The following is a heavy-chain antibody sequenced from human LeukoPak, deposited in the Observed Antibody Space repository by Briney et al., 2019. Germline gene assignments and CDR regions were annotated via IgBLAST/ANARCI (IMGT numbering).Heavy chain of an antibody. D-gene: IGHD2-2*01. J-gene: IGHJ5*02. CDR2: IIPIFGTA. CDR3: ASGGSSVYQLLPNNWFDP. CDR1: GGTFSSYA. Sequence: ASMKVSCKASGGTFSSYAISWVRQAPGQGLEWMGGIIPIFGTANYAQKFQGRVTITADESTSTAYMELSSLRSEDTAVYYCASGGSSVYQLLPNNWFDPWGQGTLVTVSS. V-gene: IGHV1-69*13.